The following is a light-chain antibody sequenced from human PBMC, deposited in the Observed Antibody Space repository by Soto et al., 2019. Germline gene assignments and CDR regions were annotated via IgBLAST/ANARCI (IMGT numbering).Light chain of an antibody. CDR1: QNIDTF. CDR3: QQYHSYSFT. J-gene: IGKJ3*01. Sequence: DIQMTQSPSTLPASVGDRVIISCRASQNIDTFLAWYQHKPVKAPKLLIYKASVLETEVPSRFSGSGSGTEFTLTFGSLQPDDFETYYCQQYHSYSFTFGPGTKVVVK. V-gene: IGKV1-5*03. CDR2: KAS.